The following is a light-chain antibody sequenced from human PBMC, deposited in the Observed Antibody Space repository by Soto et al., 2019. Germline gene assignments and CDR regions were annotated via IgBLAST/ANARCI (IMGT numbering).Light chain of an antibody. CDR2: GAS. Sequence: EIVMTQSPATLSASPGERATLSCRASQSVSSSLAWYQQKPGQAPRLLIYGASTRATGIPDRFSGSGSGTDFTLTISRLEPEDFAVYYCQQYGSSPLTFGGGTKVDIK. CDR3: QQYGSSPLT. J-gene: IGKJ4*02. CDR1: QSVSSS. V-gene: IGKV3-20*01.